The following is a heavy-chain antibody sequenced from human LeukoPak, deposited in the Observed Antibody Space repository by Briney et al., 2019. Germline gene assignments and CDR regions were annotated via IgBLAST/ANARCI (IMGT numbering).Heavy chain of an antibody. CDR2: ISDDGNYI. CDR1: GFTFSSYW. J-gene: IGHJ5*02. Sequence: GGSLRLSCAASGFTFSSYWMNWVRQAPGKGLEWVSSISDDGNYIYYGDSVKGRFTISRDNANNSLDLQMHSLRAEDTAVYYCASDPHSAAANWFDPWGQGTLVTVSS. D-gene: IGHD6-13*01. V-gene: IGHV3-21*01. CDR3: ASDPHSAAANWFDP.